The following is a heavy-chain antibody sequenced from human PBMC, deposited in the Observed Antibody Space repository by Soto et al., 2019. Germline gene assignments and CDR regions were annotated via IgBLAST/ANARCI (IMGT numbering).Heavy chain of an antibody. D-gene: IGHD5-12*01. CDR1: GFTFSSYA. V-gene: IGHV3-30-3*01. Sequence: QVQLVESGGGVAQPGRSLRLSCAASGFTFSSYAMHWVRQAPGKGLEWVAVISYDGSNKYYADSVKGRFTISRDNSKNTLYLQMNSLRAEDTAVYYCARDIVATTRGGYYYYGMDVCGQGTTVTVSS. CDR3: ARDIVATTRGGYYYYGMDV. J-gene: IGHJ6*02. CDR2: ISYDGSNK.